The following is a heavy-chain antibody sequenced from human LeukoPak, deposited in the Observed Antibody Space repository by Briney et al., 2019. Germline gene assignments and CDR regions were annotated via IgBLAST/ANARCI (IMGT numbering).Heavy chain of an antibody. D-gene: IGHD6-19*01. Sequence: ASVKVSCKXSGYTFTGYYMHWVRQAPGQGLERMGRINPNSGGTNYSQKFQGRVTMTRDTSISTAYMELSRLRSDDTAVYYCARGRIAVAGTGVDYWGQGTLVTVSS. CDR2: INPNSGGT. CDR3: ARGRIAVAGTGVDY. J-gene: IGHJ4*02. CDR1: GYTFTGYY. V-gene: IGHV1-2*06.